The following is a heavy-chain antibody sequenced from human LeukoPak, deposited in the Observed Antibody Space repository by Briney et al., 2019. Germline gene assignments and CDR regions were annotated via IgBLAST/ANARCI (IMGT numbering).Heavy chain of an antibody. CDR1: GFTFSSYW. CDR2: IKQDGSEK. J-gene: IGHJ4*02. V-gene: IGHV3-7*01. Sequence: PGGSLRLSRAASGFTFSSYWMSWVRQAPGKGLEWVANIKQDGSEKYYVDSVEGRFTISRDNAKNSLYLQMNSLRAEDTAVYYCARVDVYYDSSGYFGLNYWGQGTLVTVSS. CDR3: ARVDVYYDSSGYFGLNY. D-gene: IGHD3-22*01.